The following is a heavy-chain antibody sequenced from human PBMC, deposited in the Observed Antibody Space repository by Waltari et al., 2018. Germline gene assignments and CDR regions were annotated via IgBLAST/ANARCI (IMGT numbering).Heavy chain of an antibody. CDR3: ARDSYRCSTSCYRIFDY. J-gene: IGHJ4*02. V-gene: IGHV4-61*02. CDR1: GGSISSGSYY. Sequence: QVQLQESGPGLVKPSQTLSLTCTVSGGSISSGSYYWRWIRQPAGKGLEWIGRIYTSGSTNYNPSLKSRVTISVDTSKNQFSLKLSSVTAADTAVYYCARDSYRCSTSCYRIFDYWGQGTLVTVSS. CDR2: IYTSGST. D-gene: IGHD2-2*01.